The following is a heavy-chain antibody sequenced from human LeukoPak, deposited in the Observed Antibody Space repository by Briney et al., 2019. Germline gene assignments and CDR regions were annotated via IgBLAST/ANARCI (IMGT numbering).Heavy chain of an antibody. V-gene: IGHV4-34*01. J-gene: IGHJ4*02. CDR1: GGSFSGYY. CDR2: INHSGST. D-gene: IGHD1-1*01. Sequence: SGTLSLTCAVYGGSFSGYYWRWIRQPPGKGLEWIGEINHSGSTNYNPSLKSRVTISVDTSKNQLSLKMSSVTAADTAVYYCTITTGTTLGLMDYWGQGTPVTVSS. CDR3: TITTGTTLGLMDY.